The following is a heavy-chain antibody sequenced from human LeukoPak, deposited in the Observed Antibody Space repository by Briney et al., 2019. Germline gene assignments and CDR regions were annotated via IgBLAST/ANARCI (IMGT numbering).Heavy chain of an antibody. CDR1: GYSISSGYY. Sequence: SETLSLTRTVSGYSISSGYYWGWIRQPPGKGLEWIGSIYHSGSTYYNPSLKSRVTISVDTSKNQFSLNLNSVTAADTGLYYCARGIDSNGYQLKGFGPWGQGTLVTVSS. D-gene: IGHD3-22*01. CDR3: ARGIDSNGYQLKGFGP. J-gene: IGHJ5*02. CDR2: IYHSGST. V-gene: IGHV4-38-2*02.